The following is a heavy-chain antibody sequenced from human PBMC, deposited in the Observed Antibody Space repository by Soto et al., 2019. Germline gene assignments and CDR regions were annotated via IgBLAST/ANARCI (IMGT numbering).Heavy chain of an antibody. CDR1: GFTFSSYS. D-gene: IGHD6-13*01. Sequence: EVQLVESGGGLVQPGGSLRLSCAASGFTFSSYSRNWVRQAPGKGLEWVSYISSSSSTIYYADSVKGRFTISRDNPKNSLYLQMNSLRAEDTAVYYCARHPERIAQIGWFDPWGQGTLVTVSS. CDR2: ISSSSSTI. V-gene: IGHV3-48*01. CDR3: ARHPERIAQIGWFDP. J-gene: IGHJ5*02.